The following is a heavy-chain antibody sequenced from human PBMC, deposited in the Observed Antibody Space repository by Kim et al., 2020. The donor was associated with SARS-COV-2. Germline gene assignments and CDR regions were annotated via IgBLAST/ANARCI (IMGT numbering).Heavy chain of an antibody. CDR3: VKVRGNSIAAAAPHY. D-gene: IGHD6-13*01. J-gene: IGHJ4*02. Sequence: DSVKGRFTISRDNSKNTLYLQMSSLRAEDTAVYYCVKVRGNSIAAAAPHYWGQGTLVTVSS. V-gene: IGHV3-64D*09.